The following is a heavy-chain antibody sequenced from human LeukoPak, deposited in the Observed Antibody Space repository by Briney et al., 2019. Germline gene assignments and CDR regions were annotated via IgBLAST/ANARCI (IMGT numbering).Heavy chain of an antibody. D-gene: IGHD3-22*01. CDR1: GGSISSSHW. J-gene: IGHJ5*02. CDR2: IYHSGRT. Sequence: PSETLSLTCAVSGGSISSSHWWRWVRQPPGKGLEWIGEIYHSGRTDYNPSLKSRVTISVDKSKNQFSLRLSSVTAADTAVYYCARGVDDSSGNYYVIWFDPWGQGTLVTVS. CDR3: ARGVDDSSGNYYVIWFDP. V-gene: IGHV4-4*02.